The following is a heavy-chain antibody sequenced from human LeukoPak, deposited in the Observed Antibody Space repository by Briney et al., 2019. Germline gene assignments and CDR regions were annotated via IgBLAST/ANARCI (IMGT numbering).Heavy chain of an antibody. Sequence: ASVKVSCKASGYTFTSYGISWVRQAPGPGLEWLGWISAYNGNANYAQKLQGRVTMTTDTTTSTAYMELRSLRSDDTAVYYCARDRVFVDTAIVSPVQYFDYWGQGTLVTVSS. D-gene: IGHD5-18*01. CDR2: ISAYNGNA. CDR3: ARDRVFVDTAIVSPVQYFDY. V-gene: IGHV1-18*01. J-gene: IGHJ4*02. CDR1: GYTFTSYG.